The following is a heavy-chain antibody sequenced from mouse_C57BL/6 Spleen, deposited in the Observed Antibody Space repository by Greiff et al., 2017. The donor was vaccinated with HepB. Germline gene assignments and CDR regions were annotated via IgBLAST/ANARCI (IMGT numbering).Heavy chain of an antibody. V-gene: IGHV5-6*02. CDR3: ARGGFITTVDYAMDY. Sequence: VKLMESGGDLVKPGGSLKLSCAASGFTFSSYGMSWVRQTPDKRLEWVATISSGGSYTYYPDSVKGRFTISRDIAKNTLYLQMSSLKSEDTSMYYCARGGFITTVDYAMDYWGQGTSVTVSS. CDR2: ISSGGSYT. CDR1: GFTFSSYG. D-gene: IGHD1-1*01. J-gene: IGHJ4*01.